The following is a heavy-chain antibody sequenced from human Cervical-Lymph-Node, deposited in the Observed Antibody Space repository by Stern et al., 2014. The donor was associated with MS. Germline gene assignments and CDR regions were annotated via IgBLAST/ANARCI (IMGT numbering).Heavy chain of an antibody. J-gene: IGHJ4*02. V-gene: IGHV3-11*01. Sequence: VQLVQSGGGLVKPGGSLRLSCTASGFTFSDYYMSWIRQAPGKGLEWVSSISSSSSTIYYADSVKGRLTISRDNAKNSLYLQMNRLRVEDTAVYYCARDGLDFFLFDYWGQGTLVTVSS. D-gene: IGHD3/OR15-3a*01. CDR1: GFTFSDYY. CDR2: ISSSSSTI. CDR3: ARDGLDFFLFDY.